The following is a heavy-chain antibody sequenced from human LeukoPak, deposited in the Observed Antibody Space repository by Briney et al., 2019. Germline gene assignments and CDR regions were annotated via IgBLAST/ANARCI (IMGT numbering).Heavy chain of an antibody. CDR1: GFTFSSYG. Sequence: PGGSLRLSCAASGFTFSSYGMHWVRQAPGKGLEWVAFIRYDGSNKYYADSVKGRFTISRDNSKNTLYLEMNSLRAEDTAVYYCARPRATVTRISSFDMWGQGTMVTVSS. CDR2: IRYDGSNK. D-gene: IGHD4-11*01. CDR3: ARPRATVTRISSFDM. V-gene: IGHV3-30*02. J-gene: IGHJ3*02.